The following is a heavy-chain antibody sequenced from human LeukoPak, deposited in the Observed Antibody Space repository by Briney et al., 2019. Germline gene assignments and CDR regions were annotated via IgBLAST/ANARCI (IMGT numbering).Heavy chain of an antibody. CDR3: ARWESRSFDY. CDR2: INAGNGNT. J-gene: IGHJ4*02. CDR1: GSTFTSYA. Sequence: ASVKVSCKASGSTFTSYAMHWGRQAPGQRLEWMGWINAGNGNTKYSQKFQGRGTITRDTSASTAYMELSSLRSEDTAVYYCARWESRSFDYWGQGTLVTVSS. D-gene: IGHD1-26*01. V-gene: IGHV1-3*01.